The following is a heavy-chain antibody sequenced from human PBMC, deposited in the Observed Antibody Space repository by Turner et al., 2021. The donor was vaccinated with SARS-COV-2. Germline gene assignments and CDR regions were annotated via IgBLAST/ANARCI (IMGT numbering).Heavy chain of an antibody. D-gene: IGHD4-4*01. V-gene: IGHV4-34*01. CDR2: INHSGST. CDR1: GGSCGGYY. J-gene: IGHJ4*02. Sequence: QVQLQQWGAGRLKPSETLSLTCAVYGGSCGGYYWSWIRQPPGKGLEWIGEINHSGSTNYNPSLKSRVTISVDTPKNQFSLNLSSVAAADTAVYYCARGATLQYAFDYWGQGTLVTVSS. CDR3: ARGATLQYAFDY.